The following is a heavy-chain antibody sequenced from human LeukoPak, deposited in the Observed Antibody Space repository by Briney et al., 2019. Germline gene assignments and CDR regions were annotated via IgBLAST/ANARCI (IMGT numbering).Heavy chain of an antibody. CDR2: IIPIFGTA. CDR1: GYTFSSYV. Sequence: VASVKVSCRASGYTFSSYVISWVRQAPGQGLEWMGRIIPIFGTANYAQKFQGRVTITADKSTSTAYMELSSLRSEDTAVYYCATGAGAYDYGGKEIDYWGQGTLVTVSS. J-gene: IGHJ4*02. CDR3: ATGAGAYDYGGKEIDY. V-gene: IGHV1-69*06. D-gene: IGHD4-23*01.